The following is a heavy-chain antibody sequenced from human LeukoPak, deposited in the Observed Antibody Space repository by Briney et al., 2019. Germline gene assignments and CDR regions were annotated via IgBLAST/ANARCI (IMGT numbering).Heavy chain of an antibody. CDR1: GDSISSGDYY. CDR2: ISSSGST. J-gene: IGHJ5*02. V-gene: IGHV4-61*02. CDR3: AREAAHDYGDYIDWFDP. D-gene: IGHD4-17*01. Sequence: PSETLSLTCTVSGDSISSGDYYWSWIRQPAGTGLEWIGRISSSGSTNYNPSLKSRVTISVDTSKNQFSLKLSSVTAADTAVYYCAREAAHDYGDYIDWFDPWGQGTLVTVSS.